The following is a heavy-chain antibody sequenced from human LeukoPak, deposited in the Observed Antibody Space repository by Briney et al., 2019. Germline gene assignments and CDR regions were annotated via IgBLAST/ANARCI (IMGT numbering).Heavy chain of an antibody. J-gene: IGHJ3*02. CDR3: AKDALSGYSYGYNSFDI. Sequence: GGSLRLSCAASGFTFDDYAMPWVRQAPGKGLEWVSGISWNSGSIGYADSVKGRFTISRDNAKNSLYLQMNSLRAEDTALYYCAKDALSGYSYGYNSFDIWGQGTMVTVSS. CDR2: ISWNSGSI. D-gene: IGHD5-18*01. CDR1: GFTFDDYA. V-gene: IGHV3-9*01.